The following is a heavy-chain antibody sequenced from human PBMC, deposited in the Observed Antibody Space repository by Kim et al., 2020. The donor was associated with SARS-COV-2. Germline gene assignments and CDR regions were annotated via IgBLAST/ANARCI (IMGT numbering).Heavy chain of an antibody. D-gene: IGHD3-3*01. J-gene: IGHJ6*02. CDR1: GYTFTSYA. V-gene: IGHV7-4-1*02. Sequence: ASVKVSCKASGYTFTSYAMNWVRQAPGQGLEWMGWINTNTGNPTYAQGFTGRFVFSLDPSVSTAYLQISSLKAEDTAVYYCARIVGVVINYYYYYGMDVWGQGATVTVSS. CDR3: ARIVGVVINYYYYYGMDV. CDR2: INTNTGNP.